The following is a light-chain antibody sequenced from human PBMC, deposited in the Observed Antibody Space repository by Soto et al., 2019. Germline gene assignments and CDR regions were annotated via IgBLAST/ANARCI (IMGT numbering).Light chain of an antibody. CDR2: DVS. CDR1: SSDVGGYNH. V-gene: IGLV2-14*03. J-gene: IGLJ3*02. Sequence: QSALTQPASVSGSPGQSITIACTGTSSDVGGYNHVSWYQVHPGKAPRLVIYDVSIRPPAVSDRFSGSTSGNTASLTISGFQAEDEADYYCSSYTATRTVVFGGGTKLTVL. CDR3: SSYTATRTVV.